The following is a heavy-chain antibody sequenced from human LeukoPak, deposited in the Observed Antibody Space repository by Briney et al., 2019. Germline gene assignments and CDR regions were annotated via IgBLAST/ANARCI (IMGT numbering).Heavy chain of an antibody. CDR1: GHPMTIGYY. V-gene: IGHV4-38-2*02. Sequence: SETLSLTCTVSGHPMTIGYYWSWVRQAPGKRLEWIGSVHHSGSSFYNASLQSRVTISVDVSKNQFSLTVNSVTAADTALYYCARGGYGQAFDPWGQGTQVSVSS. CDR3: ARGGYGQAFDP. J-gene: IGHJ5*02. CDR2: VHHSGSS. D-gene: IGHD4-17*01.